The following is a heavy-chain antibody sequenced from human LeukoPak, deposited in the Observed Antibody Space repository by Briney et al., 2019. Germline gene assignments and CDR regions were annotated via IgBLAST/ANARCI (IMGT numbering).Heavy chain of an antibody. CDR1: GYTFTSYG. CDR3: AREGYYYDNSGYYDY. D-gene: IGHD3-22*01. J-gene: IGHJ4*02. CDR2: ISVYNGNT. V-gene: IGHV1-18*01. Sequence: ASVKASCKASGYTFTSYGISWVRQAPGQGLEWMGWISVYNGNTKYAQKLQGRVTMTTDTSTSTAYMELRSLRSDDTALYYCAREGYYYDNSGYYDYWGQGTLVTVSS.